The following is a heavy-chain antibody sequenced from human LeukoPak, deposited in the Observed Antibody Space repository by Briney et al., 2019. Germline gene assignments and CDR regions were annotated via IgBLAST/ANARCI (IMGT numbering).Heavy chain of an antibody. CDR2: FDPEDGET. Sequence: GASVKVSCKVSGYTLTELSMHWVRQAPGKGLEWMGGFDPEDGETIYAQKFQGRVTMTEDTSTDTAYMELSSLGSEDTAVYYCAFVGIAAAGTGYYFDYWGQGTLVTVSS. J-gene: IGHJ4*02. CDR3: AFVGIAAAGTGYYFDY. CDR1: GYTLTELS. D-gene: IGHD6-13*01. V-gene: IGHV1-24*01.